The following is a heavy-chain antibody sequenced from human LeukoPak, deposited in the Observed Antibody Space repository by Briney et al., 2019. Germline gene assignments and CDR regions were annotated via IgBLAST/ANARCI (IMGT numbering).Heavy chain of an antibody. CDR2: IYTSGST. J-gene: IGHJ5*02. V-gene: IGHV4-4*07. D-gene: IGHD6-13*01. Sequence: PSETLSLTCTVSGGSISSYYWSWIRQPAGKGLEWIGRIYTSGSTNYNPSLKSRVTMSVDTSKNQFSLKLSSVTAADTAVYYCARDRVVWAAADTSWFDPWGQGTLVTVSS. CDR3: ARDRVVWAAADTSWFDP. CDR1: GGSISSYY.